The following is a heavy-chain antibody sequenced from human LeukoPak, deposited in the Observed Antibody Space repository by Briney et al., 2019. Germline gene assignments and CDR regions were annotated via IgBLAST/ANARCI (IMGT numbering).Heavy chain of an antibody. CDR2: ISYDGSNK. CDR3: AKGSRLRLGELSCY. V-gene: IGHV3-30*18. J-gene: IGHJ4*02. D-gene: IGHD3-16*02. Sequence: GGSLRLSCAASGFTFSSHGMHWVRQAPGKGLEWVAVISYDGSNKYYADSVKGRFTISRDNSKNTLYLQMNSLRAEDTAVYYCAKGSRLRLGELSCYWGQGTLVTVSS. CDR1: GFTFSSHG.